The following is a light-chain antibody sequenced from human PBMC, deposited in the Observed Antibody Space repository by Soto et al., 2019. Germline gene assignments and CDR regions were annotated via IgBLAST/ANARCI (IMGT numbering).Light chain of an antibody. Sequence: DIPMTQSPSSLSASVGDRVTITCRASQGISNYLAWYQQQPGKAPKLLIYDASTLHSEVPSRFSGSGSGTDFTLTISSLQPEDVATYYCQRYKSAITFGQGTRLEIK. J-gene: IGKJ5*01. CDR1: QGISNY. CDR3: QRYKSAIT. V-gene: IGKV1-27*01. CDR2: DAS.